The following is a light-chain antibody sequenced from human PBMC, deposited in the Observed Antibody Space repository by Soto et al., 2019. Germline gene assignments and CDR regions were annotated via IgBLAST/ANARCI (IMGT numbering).Light chain of an antibody. CDR1: RSLLYTNGKTY. Sequence: DVVVTQTPLSLSVTPGQPASISCKSSRSLLYTNGKTYLYWYVQRPGQPPQPLIYEVSNRFSGVPDRFSGGGSGTDFTLKIRRVEAEDVGVYYCMQSIEIPLTFGGGTKVDIK. CDR2: EVS. CDR3: MQSIEIPLT. V-gene: IGKV2D-29*01. J-gene: IGKJ4*01.